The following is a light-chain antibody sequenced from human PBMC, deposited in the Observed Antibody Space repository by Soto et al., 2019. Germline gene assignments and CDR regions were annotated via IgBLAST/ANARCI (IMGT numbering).Light chain of an antibody. CDR1: SSDVGNYNY. CDR3: SSYTTSTTLL. CDR2: EVS. Sequence: QSALTQPASVSGSPGQSITISCTGSSSDVGNYNYVSWYQQHPGKAPKLMIYEVSNRPSGVSNRFSGSKSGNTASLTISGLQAEDEAAYYCSSYTTSTTLLFGGGTKLTVL. J-gene: IGLJ2*01. V-gene: IGLV2-14*01.